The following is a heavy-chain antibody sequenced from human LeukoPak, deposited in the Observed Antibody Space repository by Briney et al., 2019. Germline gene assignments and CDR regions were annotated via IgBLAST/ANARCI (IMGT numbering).Heavy chain of an antibody. D-gene: IGHD2-2*01. CDR3: ARLPFTDGSRTVDY. CDR2: IYHSGST. J-gene: IGHJ4*02. CDR1: GGSISSYY. Sequence: SETLSLTCTVSGGSISSYYWSWIRQPPGKGLEWIGYIYHSGSTYYNPSLKSRVTISVDRSKNQFSLKLSSVTAADTAVYYCARLPFTDGSRTVDYWGQGTLVTVSS. V-gene: IGHV4-59*12.